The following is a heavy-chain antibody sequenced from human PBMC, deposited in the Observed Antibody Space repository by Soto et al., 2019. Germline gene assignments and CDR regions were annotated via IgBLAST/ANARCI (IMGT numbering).Heavy chain of an antibody. J-gene: IGHJ4*02. D-gene: IGHD6-13*01. V-gene: IGHV1-69*13. CDR1: GGTFSNYA. CDR3: AKDIGFQQHLFVFDN. CDR2: ILPIFTTA. Sequence: ASVKVSCKASGGTFSNYAFSWVRQAPGQGLEWMGGILPIFTTATYAPKFQDRVTITADESTSTVYMDLSSLRSEDTALYYCAKDIGFQQHLFVFDNWGQGTLVTVSS.